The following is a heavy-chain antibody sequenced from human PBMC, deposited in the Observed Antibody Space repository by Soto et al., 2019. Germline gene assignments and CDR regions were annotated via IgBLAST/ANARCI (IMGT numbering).Heavy chain of an antibody. CDR1: GGTFSSYA. V-gene: IGHV1-69*06. D-gene: IGHD1-26*01. Sequence: QVQLVQSGAEVKKPGSSVKVSCKASGGTFSSYAISWVRQAPGQGLEWMGGINHIFCTANYAQKFQGRVTITADKSTSTAYMELSSLRSEDTAVYYCASLGASDAFDIWGQGTMVTVSS. CDR3: ASLGASDAFDI. J-gene: IGHJ3*02. CDR2: INHIFCTA.